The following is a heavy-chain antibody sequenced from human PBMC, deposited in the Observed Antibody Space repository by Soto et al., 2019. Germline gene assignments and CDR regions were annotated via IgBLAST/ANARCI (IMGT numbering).Heavy chain of an antibody. J-gene: IGHJ4*02. CDR1: GFTVSTSD. Sequence: EVRLLESGGGLVQPGGSLRLSCVASGFTVSTSDMNWVRQAPGKGLEWVSGSSNGGGAASYADFVKGRFTLSGDNSENRLYLQMNDLRVEDTAMYHCVTGVFGNGCPDWAQGTLVTFSS. V-gene: IGHV3-23*01. CDR2: SSNGGGAA. CDR3: VTGVFGNGCPD. D-gene: IGHD3-16*01.